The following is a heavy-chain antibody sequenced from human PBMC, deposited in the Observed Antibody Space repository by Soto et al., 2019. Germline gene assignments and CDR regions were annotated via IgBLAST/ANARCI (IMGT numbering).Heavy chain of an antibody. Sequence: EVPLVESGGGLVQPGGSLRLSCAASGFSFSSYSMNWVCQAPGKGLEWVSYISTSSSTIYYADSVKGRFTISRDNAKNSLYLQMNSLRAEDTAVYYCAREGGYSYGYHYWGQGTLVTVSS. CDR3: AREGGYSYGYHY. J-gene: IGHJ4*02. D-gene: IGHD5-18*01. CDR1: GFSFSSYS. V-gene: IGHV3-48*01. CDR2: ISTSSSTI.